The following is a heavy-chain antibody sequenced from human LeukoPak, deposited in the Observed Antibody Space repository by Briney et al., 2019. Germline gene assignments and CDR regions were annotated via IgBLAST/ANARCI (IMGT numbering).Heavy chain of an antibody. CDR3: ARVACSSTSCYVYYYYYMDV. D-gene: IGHD2-2*01. CDR2: ISSSGSTI. CDR1: GFTFSSYW. Sequence: GGSLRLSCAASGFTFSSYWMSWVRQAPGKGLEWVSYISSSGSTIYYADSVKGRFTISRDNAKNSLYLQMNSLRAEDTAVYYCARVACSSTSCYVYYYYYMDVWGKGTTVTVSS. J-gene: IGHJ6*03. V-gene: IGHV3-48*04.